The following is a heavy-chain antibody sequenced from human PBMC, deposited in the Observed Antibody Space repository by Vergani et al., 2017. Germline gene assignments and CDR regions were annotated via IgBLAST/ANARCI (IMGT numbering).Heavy chain of an antibody. CDR2: INHSGST. CDR3: ARVQEHYGVWSGYRVRYYYYMDV. CDR1: GGSFSGYY. D-gene: IGHD3-3*01. V-gene: IGHV4-34*01. J-gene: IGHJ6*03. Sequence: QVQLQQWGAGLLKPSETLSLTCAVYGGSFSGYYWSWIRQPPGKGPEWIGEINHSGSTNYNPSLKSRVTISVDRSKSQFSLKLSSVTAADTGVYYCARVQEHYGVWSGYRVRYYYYMDVWGKGTTVTVSS.